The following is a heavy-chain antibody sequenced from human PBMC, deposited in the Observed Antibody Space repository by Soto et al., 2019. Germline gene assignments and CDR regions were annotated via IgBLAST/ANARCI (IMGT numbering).Heavy chain of an antibody. CDR2: IIAILGKA. V-gene: IGHV1-69*01. CDR3: ARERGGAIIVGVTGTFDV. Sequence: QVQLVQSGAEVKKPGSSVKVSCKASGGTFSSYAISWVRQAPGQGLEWMGGIIAILGKANYEEKFQGRVTIPADESTSTAYMELSSLRSEDTAVYYCARERGGAIIVGVTGTFDVWGQGTLVTVSS. D-gene: IGHD3-22*01. J-gene: IGHJ3*01. CDR1: GGTFSSYA.